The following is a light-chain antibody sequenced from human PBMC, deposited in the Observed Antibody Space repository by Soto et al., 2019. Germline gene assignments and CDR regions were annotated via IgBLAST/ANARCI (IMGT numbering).Light chain of an antibody. J-gene: IGLJ1*01. V-gene: IGLV2-8*01. CDR2: QVT. CDR1: SSDVGAFNF. Sequence: QSALTQPPSASGSPGQSVTISCTGTSSDVGAFNFVSWYQQHPGKAPKLMIYQVTKRPSGVPDRFSASKSGNTASLTVSGLQAEDEADYYCSSYAVDSFYVFGTETKLTVL. CDR3: SSYAVDSFYV.